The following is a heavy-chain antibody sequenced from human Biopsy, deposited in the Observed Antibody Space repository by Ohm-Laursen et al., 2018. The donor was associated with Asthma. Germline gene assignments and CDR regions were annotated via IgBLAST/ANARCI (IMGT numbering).Heavy chain of an antibody. CDR3: VRGSSSWHHGPFHYYYGLDV. D-gene: IGHD6-13*01. V-gene: IGHV4-39*01. CDR2: IYYSGTT. Sequence: PPGTLSLTWSLSSGSGGYMRSGNYYWGWIRQPPGKGLEWIGSIYYSGTTYYNPSLGSRVTVSADTSKNQFSLKLTSVTAADTAVYYCVRGSSSWHHGPFHYYYGLDVWGQGTTATVSS. CDR1: SGSGGYMRSGNYY. J-gene: IGHJ6*02.